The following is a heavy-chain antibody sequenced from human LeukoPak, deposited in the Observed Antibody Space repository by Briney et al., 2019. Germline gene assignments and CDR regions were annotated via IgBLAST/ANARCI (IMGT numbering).Heavy chain of an antibody. V-gene: IGHV3-23*01. D-gene: IGHD3-22*01. CDR1: GFTFSSYW. CDR2: ISGSGGST. CDR3: AKLYTMIVVVVYFDY. Sequence: GGSLRLSCAASGFTFSSYWMHWVRQAPGKGLEWVSAISGSGGSTYYADSVKGRFTISRDNSKNTLYLQMNSLRAEDTAVYYCAKLYTMIVVVVYFDYWGQGTLVTVSS. J-gene: IGHJ4*02.